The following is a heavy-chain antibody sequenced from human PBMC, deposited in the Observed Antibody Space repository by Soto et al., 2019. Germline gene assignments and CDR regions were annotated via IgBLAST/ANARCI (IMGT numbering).Heavy chain of an antibody. CDR1: GYTFTGYY. Sequence: ASVKVSCKASGYTFTGYYMHWVRQAPGQGLEWMGWINPNSGGTNYAQKFQGWVTMTRGTSISTAYMELSRLRSDDTAVYYCAREKYCGGDCYPGDYYYYGMDVWGQGTTGTAP. CDR3: AREKYCGGDCYPGDYYYYGMDV. CDR2: INPNSGGT. V-gene: IGHV1-2*04. J-gene: IGHJ6*02. D-gene: IGHD2-21*02.